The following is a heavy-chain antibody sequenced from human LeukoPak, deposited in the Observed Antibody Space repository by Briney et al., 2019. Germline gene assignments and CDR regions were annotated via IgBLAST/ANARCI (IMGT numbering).Heavy chain of an antibody. CDR2: ISSSSSYI. V-gene: IGHV3-21*01. CDR1: GFTFSSYS. D-gene: IGHD6-19*01. CDR3: ARVADGWYGYYYYYMDV. J-gene: IGHJ6*03. Sequence: GGSLRLSCAASGFTFSSYSMNWVRQAPGKGLEWVSFISSSSSYIYYADSVKGRFTISRDNAKNSLYLQMNSLRAEDTAVYYCARVADGWYGYYYYYMDVWGKGTTVTVSS.